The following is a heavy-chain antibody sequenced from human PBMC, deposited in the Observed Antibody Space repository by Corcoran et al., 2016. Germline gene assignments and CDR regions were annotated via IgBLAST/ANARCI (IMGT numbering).Heavy chain of an antibody. CDR2: IDPSDSYT. D-gene: IGHD1-26*01. J-gene: IGHJ4*02. CDR3: ARHPLTVGATGHYFDY. V-gene: IGHV5-10-1*03. CDR1: GYSFTSYW. Sequence: EVQLVQSGAEVKKPGESLRISCKGSGYSFTSYWISWVRQMPGKGLEWMGRIDPSDSYTNYSPSFQGHVTISADKSISTAYLQWSSLKASDTAMYYGARHPLTVGATGHYFDYWGQGTLVTVSS.